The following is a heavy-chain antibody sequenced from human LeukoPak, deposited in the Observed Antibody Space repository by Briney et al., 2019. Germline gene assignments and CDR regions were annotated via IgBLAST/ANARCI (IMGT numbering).Heavy chain of an antibody. CDR1: GYTFTGYY. V-gene: IGHV1-2*02. CDR2: INPNSGGT. J-gene: IGHJ4*02. CDR3: ARSVRLVVAATNFDY. D-gene: IGHD2-15*01. Sequence: EASVKVSCKASGYTFTGYYMHWVRQAPRQGLEWMGWINPNSGGTNYAQKFQGRVTMTRDTSISTAYMELSRLRSDDTAVYYCARSVRLVVAATNFDYWGQGTLVTVSS.